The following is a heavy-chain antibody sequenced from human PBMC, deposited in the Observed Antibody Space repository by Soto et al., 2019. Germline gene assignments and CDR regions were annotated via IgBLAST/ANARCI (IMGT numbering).Heavy chain of an antibody. CDR3: ARGGEDGVYRPLDS. Sequence: GGSLRLSCAAAGFNFNTYAMHWVRQAPGKGLEWVTVISDDGTNKLYADSVQGRFSISKDDSQNMVLLQMNSLRPDDSGVYYCARGGEDGVYRPLDSWGQGTQVTVSS. D-gene: IGHD3-10*01. CDR1: GFNFNTYA. V-gene: IGHV3-30-3*01. J-gene: IGHJ4*02. CDR2: ISDDGTNK.